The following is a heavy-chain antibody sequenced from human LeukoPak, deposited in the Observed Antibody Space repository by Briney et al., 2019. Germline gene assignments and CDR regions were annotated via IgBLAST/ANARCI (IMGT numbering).Heavy chain of an antibody. J-gene: IGHJ4*02. CDR2: INHSGST. CDR3: AGSIAVAGKLSGY. Sequence: SETLSLTCAVYGGSFSGYCWSWIRQPPGKGLEWIGEINHSGSTSYNPSLKSRVTISVDTSKNQFSLKLSSVTAADTAVYYCAGSIAVAGKLSGYWGQGTLVTVSS. CDR1: GGSFSGYC. D-gene: IGHD6-19*01. V-gene: IGHV4-34*01.